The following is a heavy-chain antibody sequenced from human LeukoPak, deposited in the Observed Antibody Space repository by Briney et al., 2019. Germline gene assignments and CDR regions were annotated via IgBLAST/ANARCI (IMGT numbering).Heavy chain of an antibody. J-gene: IGHJ4*02. Sequence: SETLSLTCTVSGASISSTTYYWGWIRQPPRKGLEWIASIYYSGSTYYNPSLKSRVTISVDTSKNQFSLKLSSVTAADTAVYYCARGLPDLGYSSGWRLGQFDYWGQGTLVTVSS. CDR2: IYYSGST. CDR1: GASISSTTYY. CDR3: ARGLPDLGYSSGWRLGQFDY. D-gene: IGHD6-19*01. V-gene: IGHV4-39*01.